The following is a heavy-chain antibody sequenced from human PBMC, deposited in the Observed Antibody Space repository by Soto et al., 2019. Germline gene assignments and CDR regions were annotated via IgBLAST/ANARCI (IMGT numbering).Heavy chain of an antibody. D-gene: IGHD3-10*01. Sequence: QVQLQESGPGLVKPSETLSLTCTVSGDSISNYFWSWIRQPPGKGLEWIGYIYYSGSTNYNPSLKSRVTISIDTSKNQFSLKLSSVTATDTAVYYCARLYYYGSGSYFDYWGQGTLVTVSS. J-gene: IGHJ4*02. CDR3: ARLYYYGSGSYFDY. CDR1: GDSISNYF. CDR2: IYYSGST. V-gene: IGHV4-59*08.